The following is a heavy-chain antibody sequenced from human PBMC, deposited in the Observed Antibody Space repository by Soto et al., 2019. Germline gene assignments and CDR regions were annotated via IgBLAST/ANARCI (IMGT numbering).Heavy chain of an antibody. J-gene: IGHJ4*02. CDR2: ISAYNGKT. V-gene: IGHV1-18*01. CDR3: ARPLGGAVAGTFDY. D-gene: IGHD6-19*01. CDR1: GYTFTSYG. Sequence: GASVKVSCKASGYTFTSYGIIWVRQAPGQGLEWMGWISAYNGKTNYAQKLQGRVTMTTDTSTSTAYMELRSLRSDDTAVYYCARPLGGAVAGTFDYWGQGTLVTVSS.